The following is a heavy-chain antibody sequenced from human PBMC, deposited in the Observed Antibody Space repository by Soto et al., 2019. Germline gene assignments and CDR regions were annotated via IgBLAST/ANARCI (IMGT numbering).Heavy chain of an antibody. CDR2: ISGSGGST. Sequence: GGSLRLSCAASGFTFSSYAMSWVRQAPGKGLEWVSAISGSGGSTYYADSVKGRFTISRDNSKNTLYLQMNSLRAEDTAVYYCAKAKLQYYYYGMDVWGQGTTVTVSS. CDR3: AKAKLQYYYYGMDV. CDR1: GFTFSSYA. V-gene: IGHV3-23*01. D-gene: IGHD4-4*01. J-gene: IGHJ6*02.